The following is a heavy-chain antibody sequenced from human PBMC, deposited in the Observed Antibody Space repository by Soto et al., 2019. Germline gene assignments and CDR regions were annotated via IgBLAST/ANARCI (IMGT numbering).Heavy chain of an antibody. V-gene: IGHV2-5*01. D-gene: IGHD6-13*01. Sequence: SGPTLVNPTQTLTLTCTFSGFSLTTSGVAVGWIRQPPGKALEWLALIYWNDDKRYSPSLKSRLTITKDTSKNHVVLTMTNVDPVDTAPYYCAHTRYSTTSYYFDYWGQGTLVTVSS. CDR3: AHTRYSTTSYYFDY. CDR1: GFSLTTSGVA. CDR2: IYWNDDK. J-gene: IGHJ4*02.